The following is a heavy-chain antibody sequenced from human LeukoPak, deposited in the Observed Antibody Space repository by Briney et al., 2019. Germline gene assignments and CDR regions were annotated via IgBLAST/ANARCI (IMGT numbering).Heavy chain of an antibody. CDR1: GFTFSSCS. Sequence: GGSLRLSCAASGFTFSSCSMNWVRQAPGKGLEWVSSISSSSSYIYYADSVKGRFTISRDNAKNSLYLQMNSLRAEDTAVYYCARDQELLAFDIWGQGTMVTVSS. V-gene: IGHV3-21*01. CDR3: ARDQELLAFDI. D-gene: IGHD1-7*01. J-gene: IGHJ3*02. CDR2: ISSSSSYI.